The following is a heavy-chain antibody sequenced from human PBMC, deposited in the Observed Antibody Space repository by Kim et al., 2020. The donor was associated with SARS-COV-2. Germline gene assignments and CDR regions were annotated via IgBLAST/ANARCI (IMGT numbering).Heavy chain of an antibody. Sequence: NYAQKVQGRVTITADESTSTAYMELSSRRSEDTAVYYCARIDGYNYYFDYWGQGTLVTVSS. D-gene: IGHD5-12*01. CDR3: ARIDGYNYYFDY. J-gene: IGHJ4*02. V-gene: IGHV1-69*01.